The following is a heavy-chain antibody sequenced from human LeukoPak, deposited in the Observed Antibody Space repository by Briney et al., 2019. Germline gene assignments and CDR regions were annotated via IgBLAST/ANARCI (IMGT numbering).Heavy chain of an antibody. CDR1: GASIKNYY. Sequence: PSETLSLTCTVSGASIKNYYWSWIRQPPGKGLEWIANIYYAGSSNYNPSLKSRVSVSIDASKNHLSLKLTSVTAADTAVYYCARHPLPYSSSGLFDYWGQGTLVTVSS. CDR3: ARHPLPYSSSGLFDY. V-gene: IGHV4-59*08. J-gene: IGHJ4*02. CDR2: IYYAGSS. D-gene: IGHD6-6*01.